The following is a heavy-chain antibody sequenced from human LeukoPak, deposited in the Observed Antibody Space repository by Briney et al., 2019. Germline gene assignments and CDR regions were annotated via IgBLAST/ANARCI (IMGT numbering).Heavy chain of an antibody. Sequence: GASVKVSCKASGYTFTTYAMHWVRQAPGQRLEWMGWINADNGNTKYSQKFQGRVTITRDTSASTAYMELSSLRFEDTAVYYCARTPGDENGMDVWGQGTTVTVSS. CDR1: GYTFTTYA. V-gene: IGHV1-3*01. CDR2: INADNGNT. CDR3: ARTPGDENGMDV. J-gene: IGHJ6*02. D-gene: IGHD3-10*01.